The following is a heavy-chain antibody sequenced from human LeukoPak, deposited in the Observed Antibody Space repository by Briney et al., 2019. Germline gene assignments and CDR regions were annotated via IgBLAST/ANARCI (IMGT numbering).Heavy chain of an antibody. V-gene: IGHV1-18*01. CDR1: GYTFTSYG. CDR2: ISAYNGNA. D-gene: IGHD3-16*01. Sequence: ASVKVSCTASGYTFTSYGISWVRQAPGQGLEWMGWISAYNGNANYAQKLQGRVTMTTDTSTSTAYMELRSLRSDDTAVYYCAREVQGGWFDPWGQGTLVTVSS. J-gene: IGHJ5*02. CDR3: AREVQGGWFDP.